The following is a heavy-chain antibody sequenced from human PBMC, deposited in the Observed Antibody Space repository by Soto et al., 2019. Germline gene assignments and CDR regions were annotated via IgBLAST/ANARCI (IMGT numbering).Heavy chain of an antibody. V-gene: IGHV1-18*01. CDR2: ISAYNGNT. J-gene: IGHJ4*02. CDR3: ALSGTYYYDSSGHYYFDY. D-gene: IGHD3-22*01. CDR1: GYTFTSYG. Sequence: ASVKVSCKASGYTFTSYGISWVRQAPGQGLEWMGWISAYNGNTNYAQKLQGRVTMTTDTSTSTAYMELRSLRSDDTAVYYCALSGTYYYDSSGHYYFDYWGQGTLVTVSS.